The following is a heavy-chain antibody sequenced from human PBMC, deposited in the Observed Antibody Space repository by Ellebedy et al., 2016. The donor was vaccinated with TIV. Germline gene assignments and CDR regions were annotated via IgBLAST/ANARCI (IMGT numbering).Heavy chain of an antibody. V-gene: IGHV3-23*01. Sequence: GESLKIPCAASGFTFSRSALSWVRQTPEKGLEWVAQIRSWDYGGGTFYADSVRGRFTISRDDSRNTVHLQMIRLRAEDTALYYCAKDVDRARKDYWGQGTLVTVSS. D-gene: IGHD3-22*01. CDR1: GFTFSRSA. CDR3: AKDVDRARKDY. J-gene: IGHJ4*02. CDR2: IRSWDYGGGT.